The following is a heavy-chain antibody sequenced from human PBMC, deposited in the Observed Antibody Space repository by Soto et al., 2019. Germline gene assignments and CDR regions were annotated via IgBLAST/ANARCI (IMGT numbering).Heavy chain of an antibody. V-gene: IGHV3-74*01. J-gene: IGHJ5*02. CDR1: GVTISGYW. CDR2: ISSDGSRT. D-gene: IGHD2-15*01. Sequence: EVQLVESGGDLVQPGGSLRLSCAASGVTISGYWMHWVRQAPGKGLVWVSRISSDGSRTDYADSVKGRFTISRDNAMNTVHLQMNRLRVEDTAVYYCARSCCREQNWFDPWGQGTLVTVSS. CDR3: ARSCCREQNWFDP.